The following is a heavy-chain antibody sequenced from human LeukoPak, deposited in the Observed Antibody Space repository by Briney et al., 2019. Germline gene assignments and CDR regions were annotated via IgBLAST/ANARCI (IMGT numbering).Heavy chain of an antibody. J-gene: IGHJ4*02. CDR3: VRDAVMSPEVLLTAWDYFDC. CDR2: VKQDESEK. V-gene: IGHV3-7*01. CDR1: GFTFSNYW. D-gene: IGHD2-21*01. Sequence: GGSLRLSCAGSGFTFSNYWMTWVRQAPGKGLEWVANVKQDESEKHYVDSVKGRFTISTDNTKNSVYLQMNSLRAEDTAIYFGVRDAVMSPEVLLTAWDYFDCWGQGTLVTVSS.